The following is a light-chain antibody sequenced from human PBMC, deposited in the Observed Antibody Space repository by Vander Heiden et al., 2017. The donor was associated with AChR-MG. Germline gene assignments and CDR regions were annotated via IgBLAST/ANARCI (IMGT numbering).Light chain of an antibody. CDR3: QQYNKWPPKWT. CDR2: GAS. CDR1: QTVTCS. J-gene: IGKJ1*01. Sequence: IALPHSPATLSVSPRGSATLPCRAGQTVTCSLAWYPPQPGQAPRLLIYGASTRATGIPARFSGSGSGTAFALTITSLQPEDSAVYYCQQYNKWPPKWTFGQGTKVEIK. V-gene: IGKV3-15*01.